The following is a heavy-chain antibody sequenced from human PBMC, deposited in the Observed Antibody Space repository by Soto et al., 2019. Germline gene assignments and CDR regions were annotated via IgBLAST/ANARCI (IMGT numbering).Heavy chain of an antibody. V-gene: IGHV1-3*01. CDR2: INAGNGNT. Sequence: QVQLVQSGAEVKKPGASVKVSCKASGYTFTSYAMHWVRQAPGQRLEWMGWINAGNGNTKYSQKFQGKVTITRDTSASTAYMELSSLRSEDTAVYYCARVSGYDYYYYYGMDVWGQGTTVTVSS. J-gene: IGHJ6*02. CDR3: ARVSGYDYYYYYGMDV. CDR1: GYTFTSYA. D-gene: IGHD5-12*01.